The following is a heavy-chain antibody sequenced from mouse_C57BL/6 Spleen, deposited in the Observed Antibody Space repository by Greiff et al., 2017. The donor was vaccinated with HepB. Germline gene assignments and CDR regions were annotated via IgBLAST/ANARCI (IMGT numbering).Heavy chain of an antibody. CDR3: ARDWGAMDY. J-gene: IGHJ4*01. V-gene: IGHV2-2*01. Sequence: QVQLQQSGPGLVQPSQSLSITCTVSGFSLTSYGVHWVCQSPGKGLEWLGVIWSGRSTDYNAAFISRLSSNKDNSKSQVFFKMNRLQADDTAIYYCARDWGAMDYWGQGTSVTVSS. D-gene: IGHD4-1*01. CDR2: IWSGRST. CDR1: GFSLTSYG.